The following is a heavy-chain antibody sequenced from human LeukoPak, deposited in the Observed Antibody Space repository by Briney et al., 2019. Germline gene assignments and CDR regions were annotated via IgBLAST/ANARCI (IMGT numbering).Heavy chain of an antibody. J-gene: IGHJ5*02. Sequence: GESLKISCAGFGYTFTNYWIGWVRQVPGKGLEWMGVIYPGDSRTRYNPSFQGQVTISADKSINTAYLQWNSLKASDTAIYYYACRDLLTTWSGPSGQGTLVTVSS. V-gene: IGHV5-51*01. CDR1: GYTFTNYW. CDR3: ACRDLLTTWSGP. D-gene: IGHD1-26*01. CDR2: IYPGDSRT.